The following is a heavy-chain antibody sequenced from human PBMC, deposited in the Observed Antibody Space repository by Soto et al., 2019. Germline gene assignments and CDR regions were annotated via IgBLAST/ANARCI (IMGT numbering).Heavy chain of an antibody. CDR2: IKQDGSEK. V-gene: IGHV3-7*01. J-gene: IGHJ4*02. Sequence: GGSLRLSCEASGFTFSSYWMNWVRQAPGKGLEWVANIKQDGSEKNYVDSVKGRFTISRDNAKNSLYLEMNSLRVEDTAVYYCARSIDYWGQGTLVTVS. CDR3: ARSIDY. CDR1: GFTFSSYW.